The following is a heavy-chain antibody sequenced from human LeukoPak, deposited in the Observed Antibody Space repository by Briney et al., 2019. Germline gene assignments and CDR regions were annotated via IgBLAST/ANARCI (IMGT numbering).Heavy chain of an antibody. CDR3: ATGPPQGPISHYYGSGSYYRAFDY. CDR2: IIPIFGTA. V-gene: IGHV1-69*06. CDR1: GGTFSSYA. J-gene: IGHJ4*02. Sequence: SVKVSCKASGGTFSSYAISWVRQAPGQGLEWMGGIIPIFGTANYAQKFQGRVTITADKSTSTAYMELSSLRSEDTAVYYCATGPPQGPISHYYGSGSYYRAFDYWGQGTLVTVSS. D-gene: IGHD3-10*01.